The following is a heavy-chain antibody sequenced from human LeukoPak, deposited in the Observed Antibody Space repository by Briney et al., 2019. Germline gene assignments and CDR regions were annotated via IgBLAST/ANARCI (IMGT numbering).Heavy chain of an antibody. CDR2: ISGSGGST. V-gene: IGHV3-23*01. J-gene: IGHJ6*02. CDR1: GFTFSNYA. Sequence: PGASLRLSCAASGFTFSNYAMTWVRQAPGKGLEWVSAISGSGGSTYYADSVKGRFTISRDNSKNTLYLQMNSLRAEDTAVYYCAKAGDFWSGYYYYYYGVDVWGQGTTVTVS. CDR3: AKAGDFWSGYYYYYYGVDV. D-gene: IGHD3-3*01.